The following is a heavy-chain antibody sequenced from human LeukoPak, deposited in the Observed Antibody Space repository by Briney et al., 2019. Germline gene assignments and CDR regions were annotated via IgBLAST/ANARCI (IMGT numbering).Heavy chain of an antibody. CDR1: GFIIGSYW. V-gene: IGHV3-7*01. Sequence: QPGGSLRLSCVASGFIIGSYWMSWVRQAPGKGLEWVANIRQDGSEKYYVDSVKGRLTISRDNAKNSLYLQMNNLTAADTAICYCARAGYYGDDAFDLWGQGTRVTVSS. CDR2: IRQDGSEK. J-gene: IGHJ3*01. CDR3: ARAGYYGDDAFDL. D-gene: IGHD2/OR15-2a*01.